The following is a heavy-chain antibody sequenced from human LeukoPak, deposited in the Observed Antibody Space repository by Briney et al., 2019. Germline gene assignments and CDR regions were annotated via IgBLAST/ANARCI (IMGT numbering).Heavy chain of an antibody. CDR3: TRDTGTTGEVKFDP. D-gene: IGHD4-17*01. J-gene: IGHJ5*02. Sequence: SETLTLTCTVSGNSFGDYYWSWIRQPAGKGLEWIGRIYTSGSTTYNPSLKSRVTMSVDTSKSQFSLNLMSVTAADTAVYYCTRDTGTTGEVKFDPWGQGTLVTVSS. V-gene: IGHV4-4*07. CDR2: IYTSGST. CDR1: GNSFGDYY.